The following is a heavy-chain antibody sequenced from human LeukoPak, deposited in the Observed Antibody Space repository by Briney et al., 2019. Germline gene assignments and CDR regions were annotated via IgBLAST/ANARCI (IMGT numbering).Heavy chain of an antibody. Sequence: GGSLRLSCAASGFTLTNFAMNWVRQAPGKGLEWVSSITGNGGRAYYADYVKGRFTVSRDTSSNTVYLQMNSLTAEDTAVYYCARHLRVYAFDYWGQGTLVTVSS. J-gene: IGHJ4*02. CDR3: ARHLRVYAFDY. D-gene: IGHD2-8*01. CDR1: GFTLTNFA. CDR2: ITGNGGRA. V-gene: IGHV3-23*01.